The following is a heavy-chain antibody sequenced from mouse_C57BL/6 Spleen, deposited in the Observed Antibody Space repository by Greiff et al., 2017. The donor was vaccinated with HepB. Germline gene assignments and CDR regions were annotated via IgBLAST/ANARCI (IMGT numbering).Heavy chain of an antibody. D-gene: IGHD2-4*01. CDR2: IDPSDSYT. J-gene: IGHJ3*01. V-gene: IGHV1-69*01. CDR1: GYTFTSYW. CDR3: ARDYYDHPAWFAY. Sequence: QVQLQQPGAELVMPGASVKLSCKASGYTFTSYWMHWVKQRPGQGLEWIGEIDPSDSYTIYNQKFKGKSTLTVDKSSSTAYMQLSSLTSEDSAVYYCARDYYDHPAWFAYWGQGTLVTVSA.